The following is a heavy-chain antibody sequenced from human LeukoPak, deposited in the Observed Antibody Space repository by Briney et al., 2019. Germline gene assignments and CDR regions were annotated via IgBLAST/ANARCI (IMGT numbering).Heavy chain of an antibody. D-gene: IGHD6-19*01. V-gene: IGHV4-61*08. CDR3: ATTENSSGWFAY. CDR1: GGSISSGGYY. CDR2: IYYSGSA. Sequence: PSETLSLTCAVSGGSISSGGYYWSWIRQPPGKGLEWIGYIYYSGSANYNPSLKSRVTISVDTSKNQFSLKLNSVTAADTAVYYCATTENSSGWFAYWGQGTLVTVSS. J-gene: IGHJ4*02.